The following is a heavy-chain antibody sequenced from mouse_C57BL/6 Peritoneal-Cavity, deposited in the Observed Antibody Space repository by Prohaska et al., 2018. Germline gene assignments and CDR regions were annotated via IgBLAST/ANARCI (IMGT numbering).Heavy chain of an antibody. CDR2: IDPSDSYT. J-gene: IGHJ4*01. D-gene: IGHD1-1*01. V-gene: IGHV1-59*01. Sequence: QVQLQQPGAELVRPGTSVKLSCKASGYTFTSYWMHWVKQRPGQGLEWIGVIDPSDSYTNYNQKFKGKATLTVDTYARTAYMQLSSLTSEDSAVYYCARDYGSSSSYAMDYWGQGTSVTVSS. CDR1: GYTFTSYW. CDR3: ARDYGSSSSYAMDY.